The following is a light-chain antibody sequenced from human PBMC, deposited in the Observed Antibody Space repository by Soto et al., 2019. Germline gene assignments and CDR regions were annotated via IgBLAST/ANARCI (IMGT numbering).Light chain of an antibody. V-gene: IGLV1-51*01. CDR2: NNN. Sequence: QSVLTQPPSVSAAPGQTVTISCSGSSSNVGHESVSWYQSLPGTAPKLLIYNNNKRPSGIPDRFSGSKSGTSATLGITGLQSGDEADYYCGTWDGTLNVWVFGGGTKLTVL. CDR3: GTWDGTLNVWV. J-gene: IGLJ3*02. CDR1: SSNVGHES.